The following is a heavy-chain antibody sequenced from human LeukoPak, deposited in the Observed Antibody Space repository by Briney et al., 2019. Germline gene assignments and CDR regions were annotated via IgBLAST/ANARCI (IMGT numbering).Heavy chain of an antibody. CDR1: DDSITMYY. J-gene: IGHJ6*03. Sequence: NASETLSLTCTVSDDSITMYYWNWIRQPPGKGLEWIGYVDHTGSTKFNPSLNGRVSISRDTSNNFFSLRLRSVTAADTAVYFCARGRVSSSTWYSTYYYFFYMDFWGKGTTVTVSS. D-gene: IGHD4-11*01. CDR2: VDHTGST. CDR3: ARGRVSSSTWYSTYYYFFYMDF. V-gene: IGHV4-59*01.